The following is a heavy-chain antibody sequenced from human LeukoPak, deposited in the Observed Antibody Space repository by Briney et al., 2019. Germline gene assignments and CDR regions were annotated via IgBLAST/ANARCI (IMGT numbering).Heavy chain of an antibody. V-gene: IGHV3-23*01. Sequence: GGPLRLSCAASGFTFSSYAMSWVRQAPGKGLEWVSAISSNGGNTYYADSVKGRFTISRDNSKNTLYLQMNSLRAEDTAVYYCANILSSGWFDPWGQGTLVTVSS. D-gene: IGHD6-19*01. CDR3: ANILSSGWFDP. J-gene: IGHJ5*02. CDR1: GFTFSSYA. CDR2: ISSNGGNT.